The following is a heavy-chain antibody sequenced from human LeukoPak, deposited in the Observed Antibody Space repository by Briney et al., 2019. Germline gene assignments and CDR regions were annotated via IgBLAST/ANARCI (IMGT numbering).Heavy chain of an antibody. Sequence: GGSLRLSCAASGFTFSSYSMNWVRQAPGKGLEWVSYISSSSSTIYYADSVKGRFTISRDNAKNSLYLQMNSLGAEDTAVYYCASEESGYSSGWYNAFDIWGQGTMVTVSS. V-gene: IGHV3-48*04. J-gene: IGHJ3*02. CDR3: ASEESGYSSGWYNAFDI. CDR2: ISSSSSTI. CDR1: GFTFSSYS. D-gene: IGHD6-19*01.